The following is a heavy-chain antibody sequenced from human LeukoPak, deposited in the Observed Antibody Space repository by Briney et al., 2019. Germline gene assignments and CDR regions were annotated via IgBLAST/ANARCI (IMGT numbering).Heavy chain of an antibody. CDR2: IYYSGST. V-gene: IGHV4-59*08. J-gene: IGHJ5*02. D-gene: IGHD6-13*01. CDR1: GGSISSYY. CDR3: ARLTSSSWLFDP. Sequence: SETLSLTCTVSGGSISSYYWSWIRQPPGKGLEWIGYIYYSGSTSYNPSLKSRVTISVDTSKNQFSLKLSSVTAADTAVYYCARLTSSSWLFDPWGQGTLVTVSS.